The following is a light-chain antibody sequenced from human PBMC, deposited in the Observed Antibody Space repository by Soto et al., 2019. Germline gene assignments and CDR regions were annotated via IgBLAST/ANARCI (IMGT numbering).Light chain of an antibody. CDR3: QQYNNWPRT. V-gene: IGKV3-15*01. CDR1: QTVSITY. CDR2: GAS. J-gene: IGKJ1*01. Sequence: EIVLTQSPATLSLSPGESATLSCRASQTVSITYLTWYQQKPGQAPRLLIYGASTRATGIPARFSGGGSGTEFTPTISSLQSEDFAVYYSQQYNNWPRTFGQGTKVDIK.